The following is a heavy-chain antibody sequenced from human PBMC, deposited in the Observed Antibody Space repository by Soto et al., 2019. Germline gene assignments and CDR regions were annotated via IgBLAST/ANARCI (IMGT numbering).Heavy chain of an antibody. Sequence: SETLSLTCSVSGGTINSGDYFWRWIRQPPGKGLEWIGSIFYTGSTYYSPSLKSRASMSMDTSKNQFSLKLSSVTAADTAVYYCARIPATTVTIDYWGQGTLVTVSS. CDR1: GGTINSGDYF. V-gene: IGHV4-30-4*01. D-gene: IGHD4-17*01. CDR3: ARIPATTVTIDY. J-gene: IGHJ4*02. CDR2: IFYTGST.